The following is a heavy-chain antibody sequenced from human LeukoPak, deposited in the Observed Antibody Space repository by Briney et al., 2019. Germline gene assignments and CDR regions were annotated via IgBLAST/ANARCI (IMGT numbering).Heavy chain of an antibody. CDR1: GGSIGSYY. CDR3: ARVTDYFDY. CDR2: IYYSGST. V-gene: IGHV4-59*01. Sequence: PSETLSLTCTVSGGSIGSYYWSWIRQPPGKGLEWIGYIYYSGSTNYNPSLKSRVTISVDTSKNQFSLKLSSVTAADTAVYYCARVTDYFDYWGQGTLVTVSS. J-gene: IGHJ4*02.